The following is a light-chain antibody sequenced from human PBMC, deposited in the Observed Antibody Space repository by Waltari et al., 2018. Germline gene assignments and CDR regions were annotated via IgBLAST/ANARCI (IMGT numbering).Light chain of an antibody. CDR1: RLRRYY. CDR2: CPD. V-gene: IGLV3-19*01. J-gene: IGLJ2*01. Sequence: SSDLTQYPSLSVALGQTVRITCQGDRLRRYYASWYQQRRGQASILVLYCPDNRPSENPDRFAGSTSGNTDSLTIAGAQAEDEADYYCHSRETFSTRLFGGGTRLTV. CDR3: HSRETFSTRL.